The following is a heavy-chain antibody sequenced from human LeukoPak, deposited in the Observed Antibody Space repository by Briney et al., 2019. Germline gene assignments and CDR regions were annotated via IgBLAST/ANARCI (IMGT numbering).Heavy chain of an antibody. D-gene: IGHD3-22*01. J-gene: IGHJ5*02. V-gene: IGHV1-2*02. CDR3: ARALWIVASFDP. CDR2: INPNSGGT. CDR1: GYTFTGYY. Sequence: GASVKVSCKASGYTFTGYYMHWERQAPGQGLEWMGWINPNSGGTNYAQKFQGRVTMTRDTSISTAYMELSRLRSDDTAVYYCARALWIVASFDPWGQGTLVTVSS.